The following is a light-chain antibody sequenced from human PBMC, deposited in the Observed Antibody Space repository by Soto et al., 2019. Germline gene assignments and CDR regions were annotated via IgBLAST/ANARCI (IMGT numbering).Light chain of an antibody. CDR3: QQRSNWPPSWT. Sequence: EIVLTQSPATLSLSPCERATLSSRASQSVSSYLAWYQQKPGQAPRLLIYDASNRATGIPARFSGSGSGTDFTLTISSLEPEDFAVYYCQQRSNWPPSWTFGQGTKVDIK. V-gene: IGKV3-11*01. CDR2: DAS. CDR1: QSVSSY. J-gene: IGKJ1*01.